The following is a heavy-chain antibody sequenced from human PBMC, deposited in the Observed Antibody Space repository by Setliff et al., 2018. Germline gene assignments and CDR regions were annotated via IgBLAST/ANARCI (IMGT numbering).Heavy chain of an antibody. J-gene: IGHJ6*03. CDR2: IIPNFGTT. V-gene: IGHV1-69*05. CDR3: AREVVVVKSAINYYYYMDV. CDR1: GGTFRSYG. Sequence: ASVKVSCKASGGTFRSYGISWARQAPGQGLEWMGGIIPNFGTTSYAQKFQGRVTITTDESTNTAYMELSSLRSDGTAVFYCAREVVVVKSAINYYYYMDVWGKGTTVTVSS. D-gene: IGHD2-15*01.